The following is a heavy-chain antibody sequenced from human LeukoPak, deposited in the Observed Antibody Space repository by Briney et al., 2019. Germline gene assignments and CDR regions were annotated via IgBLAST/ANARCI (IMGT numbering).Heavy chain of an antibody. CDR2: IYYSGST. D-gene: IGHD6-6*01. CDR1: GGSISSSSYY. J-gene: IGHJ1*01. CDR3: ARHALDSGTSYFQH. Sequence: SETLSLTCTVSGGSISSSSYYWGWIRQPPGKGLEWIGSIYYSGSTYYNPSLKSRVTISVDTSKNQFSLKLSSVTAADTAVYYCARHALDSGTSYFQHWGQGTLVTVSS. V-gene: IGHV4-39*01.